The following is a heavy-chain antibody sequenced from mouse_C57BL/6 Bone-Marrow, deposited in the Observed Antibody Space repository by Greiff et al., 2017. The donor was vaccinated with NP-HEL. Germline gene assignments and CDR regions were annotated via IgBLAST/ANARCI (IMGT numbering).Heavy chain of an antibody. V-gene: IGHV5-12*01. CDR2: ISNGGGST. CDR3: ARHYSNY. Sequence: EVQLQESGGGLVQPGGSLKLSCAASGFTFSDYYMYWVRQTPEKRLEWVAYISNGGGSTYYPDTVKGRFTISRDNAKNTLYLQMSRLKSEDTAMYYCARHYSNYWGQGTTLTVSS. D-gene: IGHD2-5*01. J-gene: IGHJ2*01. CDR1: GFTFSDYY.